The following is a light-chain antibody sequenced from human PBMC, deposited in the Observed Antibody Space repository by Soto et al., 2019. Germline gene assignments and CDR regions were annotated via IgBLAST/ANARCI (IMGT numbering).Light chain of an antibody. CDR1: QSLLHSNGYYY. Sequence: DIVMTQSPLSLPVTPGEPASISCRSSQSLLHSNGYYYLDWYLQKPGQSPQVLIYLGSHRASGVPDWFSGSGSGTDFTLKISRVEAEDVWVYYCMQALQTPWTFGQGTKVEVK. J-gene: IGKJ1*01. CDR2: LGS. CDR3: MQALQTPWT. V-gene: IGKV2-28*01.